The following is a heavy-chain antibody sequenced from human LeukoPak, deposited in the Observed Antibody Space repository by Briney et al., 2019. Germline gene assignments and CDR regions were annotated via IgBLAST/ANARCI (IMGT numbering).Heavy chain of an antibody. Sequence: PSETLSLTCTVSGGSISSYYWSWIRQPPGKGLEWIGYIYYSGSTNYNPSLKSRVTISVDTSKNQFSLKLSSVTAADTAVYYCARASTRRAGYSYGFLFDPWGQETLVTVSS. CDR2: IYYSGST. CDR1: GGSISSYY. V-gene: IGHV4-59*12. J-gene: IGHJ5*02. CDR3: ARASTRRAGYSYGFLFDP. D-gene: IGHD5-18*01.